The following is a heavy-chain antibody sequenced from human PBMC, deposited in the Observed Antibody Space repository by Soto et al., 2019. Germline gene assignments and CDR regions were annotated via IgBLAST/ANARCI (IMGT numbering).Heavy chain of an antibody. D-gene: IGHD3-16*01. CDR3: ATAGFYDYIWGSSLPFDY. CDR2: FDPEDGET. V-gene: IGHV1-24*01. J-gene: IGHJ4*02. CDR1: GYTLTELS. Sequence: ASVKVSCKVSGYTLTELSMHWVRQAPGKGLEWMGGFDPEDGETIYAQKFQGRVTMTEDTSTDTAYMELSSLRSEDTAVYYCATAGFYDYIWGSSLPFDYWGQGTLVTVSS.